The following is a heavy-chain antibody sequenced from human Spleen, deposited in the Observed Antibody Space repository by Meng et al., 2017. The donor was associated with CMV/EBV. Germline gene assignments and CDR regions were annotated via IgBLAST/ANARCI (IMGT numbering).Heavy chain of an antibody. CDR2: IGTAGDT. CDR3: ARGGGYCSRASCENYYYGMDV. V-gene: IGHV3-13*01. CDR1: GFTFSSDA. Sequence: GGSLRLSCAASGFTFSSDAMSWVRQAPGKGLEWVSAIGTAGDTYYPGSVKGRFTISRENAKNSFYLQMNSLRAGDTAVYYCARGGGYCSRASCENYYYGMDVWGQGTTVTVSS. J-gene: IGHJ6*02. D-gene: IGHD2-2*01.